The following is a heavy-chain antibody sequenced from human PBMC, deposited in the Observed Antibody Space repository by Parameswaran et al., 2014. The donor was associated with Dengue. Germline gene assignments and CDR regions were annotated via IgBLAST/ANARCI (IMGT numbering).Heavy chain of an antibody. D-gene: IGHD1-1*01. CDR2: INAGNGNT. J-gene: IGHJ6*02. V-gene: IGHV1-3*01. Sequence: VRQAPGQRLEWMAWINAGNGNTKYSQKLQGRVTITRDTSASTAYMDLSSLRSEDTAVYYCARDLSQLERRGYYYYGMDVWGQGTTVTVSS. CDR3: ARDLSQLERRGYYYYGMDV.